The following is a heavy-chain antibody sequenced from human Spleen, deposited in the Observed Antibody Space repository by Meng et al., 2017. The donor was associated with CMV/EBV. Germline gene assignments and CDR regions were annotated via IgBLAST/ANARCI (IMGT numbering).Heavy chain of an antibody. CDR3: ANQPYILTGYPYFGS. Sequence: GESLKISCAASGFSFANFGMSWVRLAPGKGLEWVSAIGGRSSYIFYADSVKGRFTISRDNAKNSLYLQMNSLRAEDTAIYYCANQPYILTGYPYFGSWGQGTLVTVSS. J-gene: IGHJ4*02. D-gene: IGHD3-9*01. V-gene: IGHV3-21*04. CDR2: IGGRSSYI. CDR1: GFSFANFG.